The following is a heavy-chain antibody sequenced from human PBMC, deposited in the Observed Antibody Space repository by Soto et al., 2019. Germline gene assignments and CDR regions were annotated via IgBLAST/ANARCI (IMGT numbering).Heavy chain of an antibody. CDR3: AKGLHYDSSGYYLD. D-gene: IGHD3-22*01. CDR1: GFTFSSYA. V-gene: IGHV3-23*01. CDR2: ISGSGGST. J-gene: IGHJ4*02. Sequence: EVQLLESGGGLVQPGGSLRLSCAASGFTFSSYAMSWVRQAPGKGLEWVSGISGSGGSTYYADSVQGRFTISRDNSKNPLYLQMNSLRAEDTAVYYCAKGLHYDSSGYYLDWGQGTLVTVSS.